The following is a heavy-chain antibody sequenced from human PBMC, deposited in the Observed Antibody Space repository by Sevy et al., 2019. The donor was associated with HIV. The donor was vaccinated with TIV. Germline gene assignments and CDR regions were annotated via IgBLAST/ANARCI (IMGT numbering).Heavy chain of an antibody. V-gene: IGHV3-23*01. CDR1: GFTFSIPA. Sequence: GGSLRLSCAASGFTFSIPAMSWVRQAPGKGLEWVSVISGSGNSAYYADSVKGRFTISRDNSKNTLSLQMNSLRAEDTAVYYCAKGGRSYGDSYFDHWGQGTLVTVSS. CDR3: AKGGRSYGDSYFDH. D-gene: IGHD5-18*01. CDR2: ISGSGNSA. J-gene: IGHJ4*02.